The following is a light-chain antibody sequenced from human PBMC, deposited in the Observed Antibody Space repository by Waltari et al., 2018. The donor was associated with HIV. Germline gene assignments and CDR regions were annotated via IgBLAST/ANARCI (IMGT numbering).Light chain of an antibody. CDR2: EVN. J-gene: IGLJ1*01. CDR1: TRHIGAFDY. CDR3: CSYAGAYTYV. V-gene: IGLV2-11*01. Sequence: SALPQPRSVPGSPGQSVTIPCTGTTRHIGAFDYVPWYQQSPGKAPQVIIYEVNQRPSGVPDRFTGSKSGITASLTISGLQGEDEADYYCCSYAGAYTYVFGTGTKVNVL.